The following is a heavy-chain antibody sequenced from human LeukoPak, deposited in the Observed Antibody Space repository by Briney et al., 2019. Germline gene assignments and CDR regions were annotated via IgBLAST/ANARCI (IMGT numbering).Heavy chain of an antibody. Sequence: SETLSLTCTVSGGSISSYYWSWIRQPPGKGLEWIGYIYTSGSTNYNPSLKSRVTISVDTSKNQFSLKLSSVTAADTAVYYCARRRFIGRYYYYMGVWGKGTTVTVSS. J-gene: IGHJ6*03. CDR2: IYTSGST. CDR3: ARRRFIGRYYYYMGV. CDR1: GGSISSYY. V-gene: IGHV4-4*09. D-gene: IGHD2-15*01.